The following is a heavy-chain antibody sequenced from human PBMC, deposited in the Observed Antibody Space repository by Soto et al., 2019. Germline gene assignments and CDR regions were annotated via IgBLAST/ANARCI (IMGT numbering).Heavy chain of an antibody. CDR1: GGTFSSYT. Sequence: ASVKVSCKASGGTFSSYTISWVRQAPGQGLEWMGRIIPILGIANYAQKFQGRVTITADKSTSTAYMELSSLRSEDTAVYYCATQSPGYCSGGSCYNDYYYYYMDVWGKGTTVTVSS. D-gene: IGHD2-15*01. V-gene: IGHV1-69*02. CDR2: IIPILGIA. J-gene: IGHJ6*03. CDR3: ATQSPGYCSGGSCYNDYYYYYMDV.